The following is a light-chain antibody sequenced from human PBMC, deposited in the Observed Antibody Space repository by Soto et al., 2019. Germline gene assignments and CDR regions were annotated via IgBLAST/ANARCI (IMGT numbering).Light chain of an antibody. Sequence: DIQMTQSPSTLAASVGDRVTITCRASQSISSRLAWYQQKPGKAPKILIYDASNLESGVPSRFSGVGSGTEFTLTISSLQPENVAAYSCQQYNSYSLTVGGGTKVEIK. CDR3: QQYNSYSLT. CDR1: QSISSR. CDR2: DAS. V-gene: IGKV1-5*01. J-gene: IGKJ4*01.